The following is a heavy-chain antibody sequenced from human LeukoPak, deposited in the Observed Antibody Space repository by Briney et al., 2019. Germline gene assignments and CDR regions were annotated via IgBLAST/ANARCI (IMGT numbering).Heavy chain of an antibody. CDR2: IYYSGST. V-gene: IGHV4-59*01. CDR3: ARERGLKYIDY. D-gene: IGHD2-8*01. Sequence: SETLSLTCAVCGGSFSGYYWSWIRQPPGKGLEWIGYIYYSGSTNYKPSLKSRVTISVDTSKNQFSLKLNSVTAADTAVYYCARERGLKYIDYWGQGTLVTVSS. CDR1: GGSFSGYY. J-gene: IGHJ4*02.